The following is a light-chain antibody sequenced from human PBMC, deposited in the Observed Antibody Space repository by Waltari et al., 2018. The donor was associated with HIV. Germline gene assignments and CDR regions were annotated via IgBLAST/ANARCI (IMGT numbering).Light chain of an antibody. Sequence: QSVVTQPPSASGAPGQRVTISCSGSTSTIGTNSVSWYQQFPGTAPKLLIYPDNEWPSGVPDRFSGSKSGTSASLAISGLQSEDEADYYCATWDDRLNYWVFGGGTKLTVL. CDR1: TSTIGTNS. CDR2: PDN. V-gene: IGLV1-44*01. J-gene: IGLJ3*02. CDR3: ATWDDRLNYWV.